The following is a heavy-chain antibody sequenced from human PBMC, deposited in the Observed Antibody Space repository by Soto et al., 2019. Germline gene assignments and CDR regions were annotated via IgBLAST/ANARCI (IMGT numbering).Heavy chain of an antibody. D-gene: IGHD3-22*01. CDR1: GFIVSRNY. Sequence: EVQLVETGGGLIQPGGSLRLSCAASGFIVSRNYMYWVRQAPGKGLEWVSVIDGGGYTYYADSVKGRFTISRDNSKNPWHLQMNSLRAEDSAVYYGARGGGSAYVTPPISNWFDPWGQGTLVTVSS. CDR2: IDGGGYT. V-gene: IGHV3-53*02. J-gene: IGHJ5*02. CDR3: ARGGGSAYVTPPISNWFDP.